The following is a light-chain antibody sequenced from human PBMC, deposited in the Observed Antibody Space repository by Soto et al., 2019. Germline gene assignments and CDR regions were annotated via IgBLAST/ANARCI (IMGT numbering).Light chain of an antibody. CDR1: PSISSW. CDR2: QAS. V-gene: IGKV1-5*03. J-gene: IGKJ1*01. CDR3: QQYNSYWT. Sequence: DIQMTQSPSTLSASVGDRVTITCRASPSISSWLAWYQKKPGKAPKLLIYQASSLESGVPSRFSGSGSGTEFTLIISSLQPDDFATYYCQQYNSYWTFGQGTKVEIK.